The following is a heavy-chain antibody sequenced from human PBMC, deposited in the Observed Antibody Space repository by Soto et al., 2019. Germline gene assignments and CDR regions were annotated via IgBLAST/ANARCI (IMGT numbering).Heavy chain of an antibody. CDR3: ARDSPIGSTFSGYEAIDY. CDR2: IIPLLDIT. CDR1: GGTFSNDI. V-gene: IGHV1-69*08. Sequence: QVQLVQSGAEVKKPGSSVKVSCKTSGGTFSNDIFTWVRQAPGQGLEWMGRIIPLLDITNYAQKFQGRVTITAHKSTSTAYMELNSLRSEDTAVYYCARDSPIGSTFSGYEAIDYWGQGTLVTVSS. D-gene: IGHD5-12*01. J-gene: IGHJ4*02.